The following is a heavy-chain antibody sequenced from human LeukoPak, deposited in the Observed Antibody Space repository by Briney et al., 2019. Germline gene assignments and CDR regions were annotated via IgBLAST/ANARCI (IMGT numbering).Heavy chain of an antibody. CDR3: ARDYGRSRDYGMDV. J-gene: IGHJ6*02. CDR2: INSDGSST. CDR1: GFTFSNYW. D-gene: IGHD3-10*01. V-gene: IGHV3-74*03. Sequence: GGSLRLSCAASGFTFSNYWMHWVRQAPGKGLVWVSRINSDGSSTTYADSVKGRFTISRDNAKNTLYLQMNSLRAEDTAVYYYARDYGRSRDYGMDVWGQGTTVTVSS.